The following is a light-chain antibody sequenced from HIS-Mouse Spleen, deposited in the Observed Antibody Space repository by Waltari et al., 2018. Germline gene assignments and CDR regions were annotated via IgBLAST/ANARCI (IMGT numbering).Light chain of an antibody. CDR1: SSDVGGYNS. CDR2: EVS. V-gene: IGLV2-14*01. Sequence: QSALTQPASVSGSPGQPITISCTGTSSDVGGYNSVPWYQQHPGKAPKLMIYEVSNRPSGVSNRFSGSKSGNTASLTISGLQAEDEADYYCSSYTSSSTVFGGGTKLTVL. J-gene: IGLJ2*01. CDR3: SSYTSSSTV.